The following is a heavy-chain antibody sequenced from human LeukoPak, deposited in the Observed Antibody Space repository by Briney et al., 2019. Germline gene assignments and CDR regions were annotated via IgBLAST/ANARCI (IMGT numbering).Heavy chain of an antibody. Sequence: ASVKVSCKCTGGTFRSYAISWVRQAPGRPLEWMGGSIPIFGTENFAQKFQVRATITADDSTSTAYMELSSLRSEDTAVYYCTTRLNGAGQPVAIYVCGMDVWGRGPRVTVSS. V-gene: IGHV1-69*13. CDR3: TTRLNGAGQPVAIYVCGMDV. CDR1: GGTFRSYA. CDR2: SIPIFGTE. D-gene: IGHD2-2*01. J-gene: IGHJ6*02.